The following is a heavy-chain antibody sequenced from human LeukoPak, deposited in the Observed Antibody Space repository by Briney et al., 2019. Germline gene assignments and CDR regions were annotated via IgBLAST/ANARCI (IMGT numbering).Heavy chain of an antibody. CDR1: GFTFTNYA. J-gene: IGHJ4*02. Sequence: GGSLRLSCAASGFTFTNYAMGGVGQAPGKGLGWVSGISSSGGSTYYADSVKGRFTISRDNSKNTLYLQMSSLRAEDTAVYYCAKDGSNYPPQFYFDYWGQGTLVTVSS. CDR2: ISSSGGST. CDR3: AKDGSNYPPQFYFDY. D-gene: IGHD4-11*01. V-gene: IGHV3-23*01.